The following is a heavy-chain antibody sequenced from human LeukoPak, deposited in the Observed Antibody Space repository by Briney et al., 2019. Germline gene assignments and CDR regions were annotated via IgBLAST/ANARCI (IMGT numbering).Heavy chain of an antibody. J-gene: IGHJ4*02. Sequence: GGSLRLSCAASGFTFSSYAMHWVRQAPGKGLEWVAVISYDGSNKYYADSVKGRFTISRDNSKNTLYLQMNSLRAEDTAVYYCARGLGYFDYWGQGTLVTVSS. CDR2: ISYDGSNK. CDR1: GFTFSSYA. D-gene: IGHD3-9*01. V-gene: IGHV3-30-3*01. CDR3: ARGLGYFDY.